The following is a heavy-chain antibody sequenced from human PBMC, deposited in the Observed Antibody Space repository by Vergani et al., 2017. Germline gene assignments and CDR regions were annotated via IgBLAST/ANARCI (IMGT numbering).Heavy chain of an antibody. J-gene: IGHJ6*03. V-gene: IGHV3-9*01. Sequence: EVQLVESGGGLVQPGRSLRLSCAASGFTFDDYAMHWVRQAPGKGLEWVSGISWNSGSIGYADSVKGRFTISRDNAKNSLYLQMNSLRAEDTAVYYCAKDHHATSYYYYYMDVWGKGTTVTVSS. CDR2: ISWNSGSI. CDR1: GFTFDDYA. CDR3: AKDHHATSYYYYYMDV.